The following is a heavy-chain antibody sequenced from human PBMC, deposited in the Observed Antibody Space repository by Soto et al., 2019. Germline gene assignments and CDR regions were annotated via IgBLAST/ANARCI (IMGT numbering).Heavy chain of an antibody. V-gene: IGHV3-33*01. CDR3: ARQQLVYYYYGMDV. CDR2: IWYDGSNK. Sequence: QVQLVESGGGVVQPGRSLRLSCAASGFTFSSYGMHWVRQAPGKGLEWVAVIWYDGSNKYYADSVKGRFTISRDNYKNTLYLQMNSLRAEDTAVYYCARQQLVYYYYGMDVWGQGTTVTVSS. CDR1: GFTFSSYG. D-gene: IGHD6-13*01. J-gene: IGHJ6*02.